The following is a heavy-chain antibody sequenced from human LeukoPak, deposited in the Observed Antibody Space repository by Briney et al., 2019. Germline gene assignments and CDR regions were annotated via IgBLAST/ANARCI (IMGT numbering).Heavy chain of an antibody. CDR1: GFTFSSYA. CDR3: AREEWFSDAFDI. Sequence: PGGSLRLSCAASGFTFSSYAMSWVRQAPGKGLEWVSAISGSGGSTYYADSVKGRFTISRDNSKNTLYLQMNSLRAEDSAVYYCAREEWFSDAFDIWGQGTMVTVSS. D-gene: IGHD3-3*01. J-gene: IGHJ3*02. V-gene: IGHV3-23*01. CDR2: ISGSGGST.